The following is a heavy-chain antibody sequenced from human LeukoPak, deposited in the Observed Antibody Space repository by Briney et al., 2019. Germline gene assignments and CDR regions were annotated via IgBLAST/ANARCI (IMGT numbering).Heavy chain of an antibody. V-gene: IGHV3-7*01. CDR3: ARDRALYDSRRGYYYTEDDY. CDR1: GFTFSTYW. CDR2: INQDGSEK. J-gene: IGHJ4*02. Sequence: PGGSLRLSCAASGFTFSTYWMSWVRQAPGNGLEWVANINQDGSEKYSVDSVKGRFTISRDNAKSSLYLQMNSLRADDTAVYYCARDRALYDSRRGYYYTEDDYWGQGTLVTVSS. D-gene: IGHD3-22*01.